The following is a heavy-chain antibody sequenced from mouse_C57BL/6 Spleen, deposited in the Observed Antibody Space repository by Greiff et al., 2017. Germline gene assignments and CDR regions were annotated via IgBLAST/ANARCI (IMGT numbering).Heavy chain of an antibody. CDR1: GYTFTDYN. CDR3: ARPYYYGSSYYFDY. CDR2: INPNNGGT. J-gene: IGHJ2*01. V-gene: IGHV1-18*01. D-gene: IGHD1-1*01. Sequence: EVQLQQSGPELVKPGASVKIPCKASGYTFTDYNMDWVKQSHGKSLEWIGDINPNNGGTIYNQKFKGKATLTVDKSSSTAYMELRSLTSEDTAVYYCARPYYYGSSYYFDYRGQGTTLTVSS.